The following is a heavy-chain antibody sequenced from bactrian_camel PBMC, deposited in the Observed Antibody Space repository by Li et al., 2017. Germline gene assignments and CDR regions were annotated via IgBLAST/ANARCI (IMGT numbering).Heavy chain of an antibody. Sequence: HVQLVESGGGTVQAGGSLRLSCATSGYTYATTSIAWFRQAPGKEREGVAAKSPGGASLSYADSVKGRFAISRDNAKKTLFLQMNSLEPEDTAMYFCAAGRFPGIRVSMNPGQYEHWGQGTQVTVS. CDR3: AAGRFPGIRVSMNPGQYEH. CDR2: KSPGGASL. CDR1: GYTYATTS. V-gene: IGHV3S54*01. D-gene: IGHD4*01. J-gene: IGHJ4*01.